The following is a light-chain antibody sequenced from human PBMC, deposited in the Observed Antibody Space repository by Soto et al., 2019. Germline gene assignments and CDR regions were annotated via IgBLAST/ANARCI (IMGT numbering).Light chain of an antibody. CDR3: QQYGTTPWT. Sequence: EIVLTQSPGTLSLSPGERATLSCRASQSVSNNYLAWYHQKPGPAPRLVISGASSRATGIPYRFSGSGSGRDFTLTISSLEPEDFAVYYGQQYGTTPWTFGQGTTVEFK. J-gene: IGKJ1*01. CDR1: QSVSNNY. V-gene: IGKV3-20*01. CDR2: GAS.